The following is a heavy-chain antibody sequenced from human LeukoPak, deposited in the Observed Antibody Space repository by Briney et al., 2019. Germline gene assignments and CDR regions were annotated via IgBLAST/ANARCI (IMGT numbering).Heavy chain of an antibody. J-gene: IGHJ5*02. V-gene: IGHV4-4*07. CDR3: ARDRTTMVRGVIRPYNWFDP. Sequence: PSETLSLTCTVSGGSISSYYWSWIRQPAGKGLEWIGRIYTSGSTNYNPSLKSRVTMSVDTSKNQFSLKLSSVTAADTAVYYCARDRTTMVRGVIRPYNWFDPWGQGTLVTVSS. CDR1: GGSISSYY. CDR2: IYTSGST. D-gene: IGHD3-10*01.